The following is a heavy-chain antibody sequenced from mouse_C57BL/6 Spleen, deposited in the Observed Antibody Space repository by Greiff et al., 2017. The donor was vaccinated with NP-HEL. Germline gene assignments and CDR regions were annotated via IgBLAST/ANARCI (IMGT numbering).Heavy chain of an antibody. Sequence: VQLKQSGTVLARPGASVKMSCKTSGYTFTSYWMHWVKQRPGQGLEWIGAIYPGNSDTSYNQKFKGKAKLTAVTSASTAYMELSSLTNEDSAVYYYTSSSSRNWYFDVWGTGTTVTVSS. CDR2: IYPGNSDT. CDR1: GYTFTSYW. J-gene: IGHJ1*03. V-gene: IGHV1-5*01. D-gene: IGHD1-1*01. CDR3: TSSSSRNWYFDV.